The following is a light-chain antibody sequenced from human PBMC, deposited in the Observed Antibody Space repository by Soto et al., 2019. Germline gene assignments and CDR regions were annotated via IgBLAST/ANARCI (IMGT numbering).Light chain of an antibody. CDR1: QCFSISY. CDR2: DTS. CDR3: QQYGRSPIT. V-gene: IGKV3D-20*01. Sequence: LTQSPATLSLSPGERGTLSFGAIQCFSISYVAWYQHKPGLAPRLLIHDTSSRAIGIPDRLSGSKSGTNFTLTIRRMEPEDVGMYYCQQYGRSPITFGQGTRLEIK. J-gene: IGKJ5*01.